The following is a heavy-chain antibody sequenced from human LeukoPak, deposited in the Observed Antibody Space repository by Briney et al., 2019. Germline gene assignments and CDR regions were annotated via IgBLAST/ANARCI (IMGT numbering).Heavy chain of an antibody. Sequence: ASVKVSCKASGYTFTGYYMHWARQAPGQGLEWMGWISAYNGNTNYAQKLQGRVTMTTDTSTSTAYMELRSLRSDDTAVYYCAREDSSGYSFDYWGQGTLVTVSS. V-gene: IGHV1-18*04. CDR2: ISAYNGNT. J-gene: IGHJ4*02. D-gene: IGHD3-22*01. CDR3: AREDSSGYSFDY. CDR1: GYTFTGYY.